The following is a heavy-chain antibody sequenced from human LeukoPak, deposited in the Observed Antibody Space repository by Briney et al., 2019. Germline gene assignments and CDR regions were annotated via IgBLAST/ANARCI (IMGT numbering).Heavy chain of an antibody. Sequence: SETLSLTCTVSGGSISSSNYYWGWIRQPPGKGLEWIGSIYYSGSTYYNPSLKSRVTISVDTSKNQFSLKLSSMTAADTAVYYCARERGYALYYWGQGTLVTVSS. V-gene: IGHV4-39*07. D-gene: IGHD2-2*01. CDR3: ARERGYALYY. CDR2: IYYSGST. J-gene: IGHJ4*02. CDR1: GGSISSSNYY.